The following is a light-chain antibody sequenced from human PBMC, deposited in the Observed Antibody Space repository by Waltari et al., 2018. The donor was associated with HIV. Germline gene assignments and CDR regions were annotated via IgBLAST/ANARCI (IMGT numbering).Light chain of an antibody. J-gene: IGLJ2*01. CDR2: DVT. CDR1: GSDVGNFNF. Sequence: QSALTQPRSVSGSPGQSVTISCTRTGSDVGNFNFVSWYQHLPAKAPKLLIYDVTKRPSGVPVRFSGSKSGDTASLTISGLQAEDEADYYCCTYAAKYVLFGGGTNLPVL. V-gene: IGLV2-11*01. CDR3: CTYAAKYVL.